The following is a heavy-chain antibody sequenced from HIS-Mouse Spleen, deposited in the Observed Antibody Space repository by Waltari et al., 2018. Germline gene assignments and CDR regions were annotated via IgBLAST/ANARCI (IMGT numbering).Heavy chain of an antibody. D-gene: IGHD3-10*01. J-gene: IGHJ4*02. Sequence: GKGLEWVAVISYDGSNKYYADYVKGRFTISRDNSKNTLYLQMNSLRAEDTAVYYCARDRLGGSGSYYFDYWGQGTLVTVSS. CDR2: ISYDGSNK. CDR3: ARDRLGGSGSYYFDY. V-gene: IGHV3-30*04.